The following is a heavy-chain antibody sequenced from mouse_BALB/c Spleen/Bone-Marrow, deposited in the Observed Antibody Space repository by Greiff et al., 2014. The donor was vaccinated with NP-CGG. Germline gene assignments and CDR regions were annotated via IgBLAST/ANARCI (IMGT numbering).Heavy chain of an antibody. CDR1: GYAFSSYW. Sequence: VQLQQSGAELVRPGSSVKISCKASGYAFSSYWMNWVKQRPGQGHEWIGQIYPGDGDTNYNGKFKGKATLTADKSSSTAYMQLSSLTSEDSAVYFCARGVPMDYWGQGTSVTVSS. V-gene: IGHV1-80*01. CDR2: IYPGDGDT. CDR3: ARGVPMDY. J-gene: IGHJ4*01.